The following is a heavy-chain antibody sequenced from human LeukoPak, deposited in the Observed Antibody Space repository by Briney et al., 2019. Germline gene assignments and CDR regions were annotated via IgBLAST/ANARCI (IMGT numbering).Heavy chain of an antibody. J-gene: IGHJ4*02. D-gene: IGHD2-15*01. CDR3: ARSGSGDY. CDR1: GGSISSHY. Sequence: SETLSLTYTVSGGSISSHYWSWIRQPAGKGLEWIGRIYSSGSTNYNPSLKSRVTISIDTSRNQFSLRLSSVTAADTAVYFCARSGSGDYWGQGTLVTVSS. CDR2: IYSSGST. V-gene: IGHV4-4*07.